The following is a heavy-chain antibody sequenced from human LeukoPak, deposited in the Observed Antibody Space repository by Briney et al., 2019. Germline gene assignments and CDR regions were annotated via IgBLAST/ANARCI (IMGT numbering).Heavy chain of an antibody. CDR2: IYTSGST. D-gene: IGHD1-14*01. CDR3: ARQGTDAFDI. V-gene: IGHV4-4*07. Sequence: PSETLSLTCTVSGGSISIYYWSWIRQPAGKGLGWIGRIYTSGSTNYNPSLKSRVTMSVDTSKNQFSLKLSSVTAADTAVYYCARQGTDAFDIWGQGTMVTVSS. J-gene: IGHJ3*02. CDR1: GGSISIYY.